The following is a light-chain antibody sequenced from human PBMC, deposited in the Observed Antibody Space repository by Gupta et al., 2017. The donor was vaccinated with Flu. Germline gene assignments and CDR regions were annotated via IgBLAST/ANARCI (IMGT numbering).Light chain of an antibody. CDR1: SSDVGGYNY. V-gene: IGLV2-14*01. CDR2: EVS. Sequence: QSALTQPASVSGSPGQSITISCTGTSSDVGGYNYVSWYQQHPGKVPELMISEVSNRPLGVSNRFSGSKSSNTASLTISGLQAEDEADYYGSSYTSSSTVFGGGTKLTVL. J-gene: IGLJ2*01. CDR3: SSYTSSSTV.